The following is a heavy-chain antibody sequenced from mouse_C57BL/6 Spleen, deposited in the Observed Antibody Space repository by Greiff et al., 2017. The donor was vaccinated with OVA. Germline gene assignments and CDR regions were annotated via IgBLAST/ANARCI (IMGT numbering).Heavy chain of an antibody. CDR1: GYTFTSYW. Sequence: QVQLKQPGAELVKPGASVKLSCKASGYTFTSYWMQWVKQRPGQGLEWIGEIDPSDSYTNYNQKFKGKATLTVDTSSSTAYMQLSSLTSEDSAVYYCARPVTTGFAYWGQGTLVTVSA. CDR3: ARPVTTGFAY. V-gene: IGHV1-50*01. D-gene: IGHD1-1*01. CDR2: IDPSDSYT. J-gene: IGHJ3*01.